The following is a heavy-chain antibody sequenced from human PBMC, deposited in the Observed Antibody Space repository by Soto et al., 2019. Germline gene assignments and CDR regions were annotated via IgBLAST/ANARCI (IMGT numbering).Heavy chain of an antibody. CDR2: ISSSSSYI. D-gene: IGHD6-19*01. J-gene: IGHJ4*02. V-gene: IGHV3-21*01. CDR3: ATTGAVAGMEGFDY. CDR1: GFTFSSYS. Sequence: PGGSLRLSCAASGFTFSSYSMNWVRQAPGKGLEWVSSISSSSSYIYYADSVKGRFTISRDNAKNSLYLQMNSLRAEDTAVYYCATTGAVAGMEGFDYWGQGTLVTVSS.